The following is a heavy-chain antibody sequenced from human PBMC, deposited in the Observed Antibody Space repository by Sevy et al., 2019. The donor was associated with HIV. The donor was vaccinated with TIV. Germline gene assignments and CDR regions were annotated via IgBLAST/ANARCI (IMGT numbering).Heavy chain of an antibody. Sequence: GGSLRLFCAASGFTFSSFFMSWVRQAPGKGLEWVANIKQDGSEKYYVDSVKGRFTISRDNARNSVYLQMNSLRAEDTGVYYCARDLTAPYYYYGMDVWGQGTMVTVSS. V-gene: IGHV3-7*01. CDR2: IKQDGSEK. J-gene: IGHJ6*02. D-gene: IGHD1-20*01. CDR1: GFTFSSFF. CDR3: ARDLTAPYYYYGMDV.